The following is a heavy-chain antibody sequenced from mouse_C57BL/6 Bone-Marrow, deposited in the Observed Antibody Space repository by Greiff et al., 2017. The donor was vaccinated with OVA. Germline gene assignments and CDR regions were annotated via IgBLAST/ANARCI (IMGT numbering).Heavy chain of an antibody. CDR1: GFTFSSYA. V-gene: IGHV5-4*01. J-gene: IGHJ1*03. CDR3: AREGIARGYFDV. Sequence: EVQLVESGGGLVKPGGSLKLSCAASGFTFSSYAMSWVRQTPEKRLEWVATISDGGSYTYYPDNVKGRFTISRDNAKNNLYLQMSHLKSEDTAMYYCAREGIARGYFDVWGTGTTVTVSS. CDR2: ISDGGSYT.